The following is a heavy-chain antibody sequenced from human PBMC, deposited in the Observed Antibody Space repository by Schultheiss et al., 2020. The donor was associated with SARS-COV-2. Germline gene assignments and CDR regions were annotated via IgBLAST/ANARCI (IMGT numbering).Heavy chain of an antibody. D-gene: IGHD1-7*01. CDR3: ATSLITGTTIEELYLED. CDR1: GYTFTSYY. CDR2: INPNSGGT. J-gene: IGHJ4*02. V-gene: IGHV1-2*02. Sequence: ASVKVSCKASGYTFTSYYMHWVRQAPGQGLEWMGWINPNSGGTNYAQKFQERVTITRDMSTSTAYMELSSLRSEDTAVYYCATSLITGTTIEELYLEDWGQGTLVTVSS.